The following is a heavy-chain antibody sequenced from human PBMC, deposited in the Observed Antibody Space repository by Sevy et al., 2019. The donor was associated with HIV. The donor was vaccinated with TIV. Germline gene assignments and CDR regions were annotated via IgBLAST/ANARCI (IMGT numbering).Heavy chain of an antibody. J-gene: IGHJ4*02. CDR3: ARERDYYDSSGCLDY. CDR2: IKPDGSEK. D-gene: IGHD3-22*01. Sequence: GGSLRLSCAASGFTFSSYWMSWVRQAPGKGLEWVANIKPDGSEKYYVDSVKGRFTISRDNAKNSLYLQMNSLRAEDTAVYYCARERDYYDSSGCLDYWGQGTLVTVSS. V-gene: IGHV3-7*03. CDR1: GFTFSSYW.